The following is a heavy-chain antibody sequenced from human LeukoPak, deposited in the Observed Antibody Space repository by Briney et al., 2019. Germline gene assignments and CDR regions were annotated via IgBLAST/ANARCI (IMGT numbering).Heavy chain of an antibody. V-gene: IGHV4-34*01. D-gene: IGHD4-17*01. CDR2: TNHRGDT. J-gene: IGHJ4*02. CDR3: VRSRRTSTVIIEAYWGY. Sequence: SETLSLTCAVYGGSFSGYHWSWIRQPPGKGLEWIGETNHRGDTNYNASLKSRVTISADTSKNQFSLNLNSVTAADTAMYYCVRSRRTSTVIIEAYWGYWGQGTLVTVSS. CDR1: GGSFSGYH.